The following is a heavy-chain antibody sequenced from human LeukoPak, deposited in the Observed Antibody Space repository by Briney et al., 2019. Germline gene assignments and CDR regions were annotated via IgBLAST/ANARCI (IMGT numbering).Heavy chain of an antibody. D-gene: IGHD1-26*01. CDR1: GYSISSGYY. CDR2: IYHSGST. J-gene: IGHJ4*02. CDR3: AREGWELPSHIDY. Sequence: SETLSLTCTVSGYSISSGYYWGWIRQPPGKGLEWIGSIYHSGSTYYNPSLKSRVTISVDTSKNQFSLKLSSVTAADTAVYYCAREGWELPSHIDYWGQGTLVTVSS. V-gene: IGHV4-38-2*02.